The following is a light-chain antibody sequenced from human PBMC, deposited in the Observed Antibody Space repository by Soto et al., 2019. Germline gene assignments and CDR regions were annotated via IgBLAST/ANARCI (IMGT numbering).Light chain of an antibody. V-gene: IGKV4-1*01. J-gene: IGKJ1*01. CDR1: QSVLYRSNNKNY. CDR3: QQYYSTPWT. CDR2: WAS. Sequence: DIVMTQSPDSLAVSLGERATINCKSSQSVLYRSNNKNYLAWYQQKPGQPPKLLIYWASTRESGVPDRFSGSGSGTDFTLTISSLQAEDVAVYYCQQYYSTPWTVGQGTKVEIK.